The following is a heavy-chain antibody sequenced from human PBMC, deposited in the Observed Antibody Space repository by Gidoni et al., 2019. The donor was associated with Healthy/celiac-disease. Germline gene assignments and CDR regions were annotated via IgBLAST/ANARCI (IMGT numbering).Heavy chain of an antibody. D-gene: IGHD6-19*01. V-gene: IGHV4-39*01. Sequence: QLQLQESGPGLVKPSETLSLTCTVSGGSISSRSYYWRWIRQPPGQGLEWIGSIYYGGSTYYNPSLKSLVTISGDTSKNQFSLKLSSVTAADTAVYYCARLAVPLSRVISRDAFDIWGQGTMVTVSS. CDR3: ARLAVPLSRVISRDAFDI. CDR1: GGSISSRSYY. J-gene: IGHJ3*02. CDR2: IYYGGST.